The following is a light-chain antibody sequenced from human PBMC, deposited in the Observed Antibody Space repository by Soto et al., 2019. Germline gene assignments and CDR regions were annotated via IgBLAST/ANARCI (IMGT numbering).Light chain of an antibody. CDR3: QQYGSSPPIT. CDR1: QSVSSSY. V-gene: IGKV3-20*01. J-gene: IGKJ3*01. CDR2: GAS. Sequence: EIVLTQSPGTLSLSPGERATLSCRASQSVSSSYLAWDQQKPGQAPRLLIYGASSRATGIPDRFSSSGSGTDFPITISRLEPEDFAVYYCQQYGSSPPITFGPGTKMDIK.